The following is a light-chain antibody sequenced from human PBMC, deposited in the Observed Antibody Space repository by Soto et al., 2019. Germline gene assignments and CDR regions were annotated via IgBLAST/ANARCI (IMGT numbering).Light chain of an antibody. CDR3: QQYDSYPWT. CDR2: KAS. J-gene: IGKJ1*01. Sequence: DIQMTQSPSTLSASVGDRVTITCRASQSISSWLAWYQQKPGKAPKLLIYKASVLETGVPSRFSGSGSGTEFTLTISSLQADDFATYYCQQYDSYPWTFGQGTKVEIK. V-gene: IGKV1-5*03. CDR1: QSISSW.